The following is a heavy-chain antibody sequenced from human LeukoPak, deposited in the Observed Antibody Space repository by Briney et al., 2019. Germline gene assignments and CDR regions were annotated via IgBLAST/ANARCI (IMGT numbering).Heavy chain of an antibody. CDR2: VYNTGST. CDR1: GGSMSKNEY. D-gene: IGHD2-2*01. J-gene: IGHJ6*03. Sequence: SETLSLTCSVSGGSMSKNEYWGWIRQTPGKGLGWIWSVYNTGSTNYNPSLKSRVTISVDTSKKQFSLKVSSVTAADTAVYYCARGYRVGYYYYYYMDVWGQGTTVTVSS. V-gene: IGHV4-39*07. CDR3: ARGYRVGYYYYYYMDV.